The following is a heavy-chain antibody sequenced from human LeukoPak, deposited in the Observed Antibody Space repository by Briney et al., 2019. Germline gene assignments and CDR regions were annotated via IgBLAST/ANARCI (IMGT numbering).Heavy chain of an antibody. CDR1: GGSVSSYY. CDR3: ARGAYPLDY. Sequence: PSETLSLTCTVSGGSVSSYYWNWIRQPPGKGLEWIGYMYYSGSTNYNPSLKSRVTISVDTSKNQFPLKLSSVTAADTAVYYCARGAYPLDYWGQGTLVTVSS. V-gene: IGHV4-59*02. J-gene: IGHJ4*02. CDR2: MYYSGST. D-gene: IGHD2-21*01.